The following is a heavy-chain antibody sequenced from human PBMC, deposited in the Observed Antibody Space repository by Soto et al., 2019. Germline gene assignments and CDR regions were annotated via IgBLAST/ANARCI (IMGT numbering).Heavy chain of an antibody. V-gene: IGHV3-53*04. CDR3: ARGPTMGGAFDL. Sequence: EVHLVESGGGLVQPGGSLRLSCVGSGSIVSNNNMAWVRQAPGKGLEWVSTIYSGGNANHADSVKGRFSIARDSPKNSLLVQMRRLRVDDTALYYCARGPTMGGAFDLWGQGAMVIVSP. CDR1: GSIVSNNN. D-gene: IGHD3-16*01. J-gene: IGHJ3*01. CDR2: IYSGGNA.